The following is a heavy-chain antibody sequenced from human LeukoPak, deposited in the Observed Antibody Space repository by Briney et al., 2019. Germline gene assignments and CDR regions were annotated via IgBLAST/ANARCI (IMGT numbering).Heavy chain of an antibody. CDR3: AREKTRDGYSIVDY. CDR1: GFTFSSYN. D-gene: IGHD5-24*01. J-gene: IGHJ4*02. V-gene: IGHV3-21*04. CDR2: ISDSSNYI. Sequence: GGSLRLSCAASGFTFSSYNMNWVRQAPGKGLEWVSCISDSSNYIYYADSVKGRFTISRDNAKNSLYLELNSLRAEDTAVYYCAREKTRDGYSIVDYWGQGTLVTVSS.